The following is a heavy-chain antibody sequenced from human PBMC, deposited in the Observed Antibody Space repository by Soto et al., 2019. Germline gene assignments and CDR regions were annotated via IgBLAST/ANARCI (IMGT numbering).Heavy chain of an antibody. CDR1: GGSFSGYY. CDR2: INHSGST. V-gene: IGHV4-34*01. J-gene: IGHJ6*03. Sequence: QVQLQQWGAGLLKPSETLSLTCAVYGGSFSGYYWSWIRQPPGKGLEWIGEINHSGSTNYNPSLKSRVTISVDTSKNQCSLKLSSVTAADTAVYYCARAKGGAYYYYFYMDVWGKGTTVTVSS. D-gene: IGHD3-10*01. CDR3: ARAKGGAYYYYFYMDV.